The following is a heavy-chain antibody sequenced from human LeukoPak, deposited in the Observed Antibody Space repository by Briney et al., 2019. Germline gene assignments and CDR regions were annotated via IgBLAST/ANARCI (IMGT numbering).Heavy chain of an antibody. CDR3: ARETVTTDFDY. V-gene: IGHV3-11*04. Sequence: GGSLRLSCVGSGFTFSDYYMSWIRQAPGKGLEWVSYISSSGSTIYYADSVKGRFTISRDNAKNSLYLQMNSLRAEDTAVYYCARETVTTDFDYWGQGTLVTVSS. CDR2: ISSSGSTI. J-gene: IGHJ4*02. D-gene: IGHD4-17*01. CDR1: GFTFSDYY.